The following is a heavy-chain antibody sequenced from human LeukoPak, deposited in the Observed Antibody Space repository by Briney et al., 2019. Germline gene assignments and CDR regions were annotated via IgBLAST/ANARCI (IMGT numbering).Heavy chain of an antibody. Sequence: KTGGSLRLSCAASGFTFSNYAMSWVRQAPGKGLEWVSSINNVASHIYYAGSVRGRFTISRDNAKNSVYLQMNSLRAEDTAVYYCTRDATYYLRYGYFDYWGQGTLVTVSS. CDR3: TRDATYYLRYGYFDY. V-gene: IGHV3-21*01. J-gene: IGHJ4*02. CDR2: INNVASHI. CDR1: GFTFSNYA. D-gene: IGHD2/OR15-2a*01.